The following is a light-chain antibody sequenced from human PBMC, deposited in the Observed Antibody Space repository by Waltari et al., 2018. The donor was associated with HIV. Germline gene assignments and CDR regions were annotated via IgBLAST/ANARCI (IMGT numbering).Light chain of an antibody. CDR1: ESVSSSY. J-gene: IGKJ2*01. Sequence: IVLTQSQGPLSLSPGERATLSCRASESVSSSYLAWYKQKPGQAPRLLIYAASSRATVIPDRFSGSGSGTDFTLTISRLEPEDFAVYYCQHYGTSTGYTFGQGTKLEIK. V-gene: IGKV3-20*01. CDR2: AAS. CDR3: QHYGTSTGYT.